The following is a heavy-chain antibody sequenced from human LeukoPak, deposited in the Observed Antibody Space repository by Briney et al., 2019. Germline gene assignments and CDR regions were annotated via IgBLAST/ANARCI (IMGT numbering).Heavy chain of an antibody. CDR1: GGSISSGGYY. CDR3: ARQIDFWSGYAFDI. D-gene: IGHD3-3*01. Sequence: SSETLSLTCTVSGGSISSGGYYWSWIRQPPGKGLEWIGSIYYSGSTYYNPSLKSRVTISVDTSKNQFSLKLSSVTAADTAVYYCARQIDFWSGYAFDIWGQGTMVTVSS. CDR2: IYYSGST. V-gene: IGHV4-39*01. J-gene: IGHJ3*02.